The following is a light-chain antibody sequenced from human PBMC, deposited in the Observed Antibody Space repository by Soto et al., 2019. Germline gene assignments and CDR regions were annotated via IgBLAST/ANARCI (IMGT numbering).Light chain of an antibody. J-gene: IGKJ4*01. CDR3: QQYDNWPLT. V-gene: IGKV3-15*01. Sequence: DIVMTQSPATLPVSPGERATLSCRASQSVSSNLAWYQQKPGQAPRFLIYGASTRATGIPARFSGGGSGTEFTLTISSLQSEDFAVYYCQQYDNWPLTFGGGTKVDIK. CDR1: QSVSSN. CDR2: GAS.